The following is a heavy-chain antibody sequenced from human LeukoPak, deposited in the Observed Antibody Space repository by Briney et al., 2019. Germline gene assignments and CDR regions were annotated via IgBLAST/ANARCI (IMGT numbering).Heavy chain of an antibody. J-gene: IGHJ6*03. D-gene: IGHD3-10*01. CDR3: ARDHGYYGSGSYVDYMDV. CDR2: ISYDGSNK. Sequence: GGSLRLSCAASGFTFSSYAMHWVRQAPGKGLEWVAVISYDGSNKYYADSVKGRFTISRDNSKNTLYLQMNSLRAEDTAVYYCARDHGYYGSGSYVDYMDVWGKGTTDTVSS. V-gene: IGHV3-30-3*01. CDR1: GFTFSSYA.